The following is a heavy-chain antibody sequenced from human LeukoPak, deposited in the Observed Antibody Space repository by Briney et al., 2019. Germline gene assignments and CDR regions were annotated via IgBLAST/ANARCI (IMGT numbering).Heavy chain of an antibody. CDR2: ISGSGSGT. V-gene: IGHV3-23*01. CDR1: GLSFSSYA. J-gene: IGHJ4*02. D-gene: IGHD1-1*01. Sequence: GGSLRLSCAASGLSFSSYAMTWVRQAPGKGLEWVSAISGSGSGTYFADSVKGRFTISRDNAKNTLYLQMNTLRDEDTAVYYCARDYNWNPPDYWGQGTLVTVSS. CDR3: ARDYNWNPPDY.